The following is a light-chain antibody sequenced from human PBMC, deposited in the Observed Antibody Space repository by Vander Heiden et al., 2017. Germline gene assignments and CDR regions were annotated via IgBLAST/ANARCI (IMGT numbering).Light chain of an antibody. J-gene: IGKJ1*01. CDR1: QSISTY. CDR3: QLSYSTPRT. Sequence: DIQMTQSPSSLSASVGDRVTISCRASQSISTYLHWYQQKPGKAPKLLIYAASSLQSVVPSRFSGSCSGTDFTLTITILQPEDFATYYCQLSYSTPRTFGQGTKVEIK. V-gene: IGKV1-39*01. CDR2: AAS.